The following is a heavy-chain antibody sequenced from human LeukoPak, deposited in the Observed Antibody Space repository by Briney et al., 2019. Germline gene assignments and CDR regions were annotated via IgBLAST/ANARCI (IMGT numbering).Heavy chain of an antibody. J-gene: IGHJ4*02. CDR1: GFTFSTYA. CDR3: VKDRCDRTTCPEV. Sequence: GGSLRLSCIASGFTFSTYAMSWVRQAPGEGLEWVSGISGSGGSTYYTDSVKGRFTISRDNSKNTLHLQMSSLRAEDTALYYCVKDRCDRTTCPEVWGQGTLVTVSS. D-gene: IGHD2-2*01. V-gene: IGHV3-23*01. CDR2: ISGSGGST.